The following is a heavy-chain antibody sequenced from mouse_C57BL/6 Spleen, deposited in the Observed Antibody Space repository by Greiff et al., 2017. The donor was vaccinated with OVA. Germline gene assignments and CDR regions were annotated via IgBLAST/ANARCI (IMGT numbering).Heavy chain of an antibody. CDR1: GFTFTDYY. Sequence: EVQRVESGGGLVQPGGSLSLSCAASGFTFTDYYMSWVRQPPGQALEWLGFIRNKANGYTTEYSASVKGRFTISRDNTQSIINRQMKALRAEDSATYDCARYIPHYYGSSTDYFDYWGQGTTLTVSS. CDR3: ARYIPHYYGSSTDYFDY. J-gene: IGHJ2*01. V-gene: IGHV7-3*01. D-gene: IGHD1-1*01. CDR2: IRNKANGYTT.